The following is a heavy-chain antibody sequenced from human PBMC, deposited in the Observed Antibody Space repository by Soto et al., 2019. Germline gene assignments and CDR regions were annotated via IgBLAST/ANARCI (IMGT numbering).Heavy chain of an antibody. D-gene: IGHD3-22*01. V-gene: IGHV4-61*01. Sequence: PSETLSLTCAVSGFSVSSGIYYWSWLRPPPGKGLEWIGNIYYSGSTNYNPSLNSLVTISVETSKSQFSLRLTSVTAADTAVYYCATAPETFSTAGYYVNWFDPWGHGPRVTVS. CDR2: IYYSGST. CDR1: GFSVSSGIYY. J-gene: IGHJ5*02. CDR3: ATAPETFSTAGYYVNWFDP.